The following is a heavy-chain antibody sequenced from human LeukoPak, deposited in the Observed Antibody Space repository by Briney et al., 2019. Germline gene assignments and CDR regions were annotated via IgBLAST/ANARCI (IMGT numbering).Heavy chain of an antibody. V-gene: IGHV3-30-3*01. D-gene: IGHD3-22*01. Sequence: GRSLRLSCAASGFTFSSYAMHWVRQAPGKGLEWVAVISYDGSNKYYADSVKGRFTISRDNSKNTLYLQMNSLRAEDTAVYYCARGNTYYYDSSGYYYDMGFFAYWGQETLVTVS. CDR1: GFTFSSYA. J-gene: IGHJ4*02. CDR2: ISYDGSNK. CDR3: ARGNTYYYDSSGYYYDMGFFAY.